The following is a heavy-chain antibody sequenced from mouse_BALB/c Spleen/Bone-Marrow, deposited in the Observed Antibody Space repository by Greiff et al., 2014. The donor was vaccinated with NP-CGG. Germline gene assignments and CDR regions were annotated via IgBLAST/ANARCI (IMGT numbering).Heavy chain of an antibody. CDR2: IYPSDSYT. D-gene: IGHD4-1*01. CDR3: TTGTRFAY. CDR1: GYTFTSYW. Sequence: VQLQQSGAELVRPGASVKLSCKASGYTFTSYWINWVKQRPGQGLEWIGNIYPSDSYTNYNQKLKDKATLTVDKSSSTAYMQLSSPTSEDSAVYYCTTGTRFAYWGQGTLVTVSA. V-gene: IGHV1-69*02. J-gene: IGHJ3*01.